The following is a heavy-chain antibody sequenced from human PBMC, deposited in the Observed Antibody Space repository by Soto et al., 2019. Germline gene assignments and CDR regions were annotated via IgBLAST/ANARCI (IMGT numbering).Heavy chain of an antibody. V-gene: IGHV1-18*04. J-gene: IGHJ4*02. D-gene: IGHD2-15*01. Sequence: QVQLVQSGAEVKKPGASVKVSCKASGYTFTSYGITWVRQAPGQGLEWMGWISAYNGNTNYAQKLQGRVTMTTDTSTSTAYMELRSRRSYDTSVYYCARVGGCSGGSCYLLRDYWGQGTLVTVSS. CDR2: ISAYNGNT. CDR1: GYTFTSYG. CDR3: ARVGGCSGGSCYLLRDY.